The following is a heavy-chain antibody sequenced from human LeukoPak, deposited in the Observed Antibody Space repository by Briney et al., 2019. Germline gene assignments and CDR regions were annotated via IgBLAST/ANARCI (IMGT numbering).Heavy chain of an antibody. CDR2: INHSGST. Sequence: PSETLSLTCAVYGGSFSGYYWSWIRQPPGKGLEWIGEINHSGSTNYNPSLKSRVTISVDTSKNQFSLKLSSVTAADTAVYYCASYTAGGGGLDYWGQGALVTVSS. V-gene: IGHV4-34*01. CDR1: GGSFSGYY. CDR3: ASYTAGGGGLDY. D-gene: IGHD5-18*01. J-gene: IGHJ4*02.